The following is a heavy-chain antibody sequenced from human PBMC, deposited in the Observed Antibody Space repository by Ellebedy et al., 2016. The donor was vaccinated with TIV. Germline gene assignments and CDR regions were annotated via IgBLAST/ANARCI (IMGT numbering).Heavy chain of an antibody. CDR2: INSRSDDI. D-gene: IGHD6-6*01. CDR1: GFTFSSYS. CDR3: ATLIAARPT. V-gene: IGHV3-21*01. Sequence: GESLKISCAASGFTFSSYSMNWVRQAPGKGLEWVSSINSRSDDIYYADSVKGRFTISRDNAKNSLYLQMNSLRAEDTAVYYCATLIAARPTWGQGTLVTVSS. J-gene: IGHJ5*02.